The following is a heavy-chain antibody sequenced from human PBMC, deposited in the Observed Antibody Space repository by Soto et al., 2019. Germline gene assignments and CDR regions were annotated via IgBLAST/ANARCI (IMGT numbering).Heavy chain of an antibody. CDR2: IRISGGNT. Sequence: EVQLLEFGGGLVQPGGSLRLSCAASGLPLSTHAMSWVRRAPGKGLEWVPSIRISGGNTYYADSVRGRFTISRGNSKNTLYLHMTSLTAEDTAIYYCANEIRLHDYWGQGTLVTVSS. D-gene: IGHD4-17*01. CDR3: ANEIRLHDY. V-gene: IGHV3-23*01. CDR1: GLPLSTHA. J-gene: IGHJ4*02.